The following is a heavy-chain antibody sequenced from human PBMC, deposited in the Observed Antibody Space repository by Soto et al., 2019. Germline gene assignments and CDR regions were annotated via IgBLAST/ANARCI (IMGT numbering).Heavy chain of an antibody. Sequence: ETLSLTCAVYGGSFSGYYWSWIRQPPGKGLEWIGEINHSGSTNYNPSLKSRVTISVDTSKNQFSLKLSSVTAADTAVYYCARGLCSSSWYWFDPWGQGTLVTVSS. D-gene: IGHD6-13*01. J-gene: IGHJ5*02. CDR2: INHSGST. CDR1: GGSFSGYY. V-gene: IGHV4-34*01. CDR3: ARGLCSSSWYWFDP.